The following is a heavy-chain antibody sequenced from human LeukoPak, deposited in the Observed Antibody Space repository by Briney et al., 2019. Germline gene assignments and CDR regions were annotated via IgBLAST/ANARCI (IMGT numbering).Heavy chain of an antibody. CDR2: ISSSGRTI. CDR3: ARVSYYYDSSGYYNDY. CDR1: GFTFSDYY. Sequence: LTLPCLPSGFTFSDYYLLWIRPPAAKGLDWVSYISSSGRTIYYADSVQGPITLTSDNAKNSLYLQMNSLRAEDTAVYYCARVSYYYDSSGYYNDYWGQGTLVTVSS. J-gene: IGHJ4*02. V-gene: IGHV3-11*04. D-gene: IGHD3-22*01.